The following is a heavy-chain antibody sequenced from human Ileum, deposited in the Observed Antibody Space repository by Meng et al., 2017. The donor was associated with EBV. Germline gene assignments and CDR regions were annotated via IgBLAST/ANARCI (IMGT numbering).Heavy chain of an antibody. J-gene: IGHJ4*02. CDR2: INPSGGST. D-gene: IGHD6-19*01. Sequence: QVQLVQSGAEVTKPGASVKVSCKASVYTFTSQYMHWVRQAPGQGLEWMGTINPSGGSTTYAQKFQGRVTMTRDTSTSTVYMELSSLRSEDTAVYYCARRSGWYWGQGTLVTVSS. V-gene: IGHV1-46*01. CDR3: ARRSGWY. CDR1: VYTFTSQY.